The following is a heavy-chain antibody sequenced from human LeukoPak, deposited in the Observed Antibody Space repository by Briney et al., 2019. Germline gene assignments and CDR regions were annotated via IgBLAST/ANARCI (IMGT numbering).Heavy chain of an antibody. V-gene: IGHV3-15*01. Sequence: GGSLRLSCAASGFTFSNAWMSWVRQAPGKGLEWVGRIKSKTDGGTTDYAAPVKGRFTISRDDSKNTLYLQMNSLKTEDTAVYYCTTTLTYYYDSSGYYGAGYWGQGTLVTVSS. D-gene: IGHD3-22*01. CDR3: TTTLTYYYDSSGYYGAGY. CDR1: GFTFSNAW. CDR2: IKSKTDGGTT. J-gene: IGHJ4*02.